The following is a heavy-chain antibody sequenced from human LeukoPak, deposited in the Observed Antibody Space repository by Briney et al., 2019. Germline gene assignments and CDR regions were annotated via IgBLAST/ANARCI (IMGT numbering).Heavy chain of an antibody. D-gene: IGHD1-1*01. CDR1: NGSISTYY. CDR3: AGSVPAPKEFAF. V-gene: IGHV4-4*09. Sequence: SETLSLTCTVSNGSISTYYWGWIRQPPGKGLEWIGYIYSGGTTNSNPSLKSRVTISLDTSKNQFSLKLSSVTAADTAVYYCAGSVPAPKEFAFWGQGTLVTVSS. CDR2: IYSGGTT. J-gene: IGHJ4*02.